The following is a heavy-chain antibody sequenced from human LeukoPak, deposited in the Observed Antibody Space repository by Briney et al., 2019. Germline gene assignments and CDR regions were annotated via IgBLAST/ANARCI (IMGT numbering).Heavy chain of an antibody. J-gene: IGHJ4*02. V-gene: IGHV3-21*01. CDR2: ISSSSSYI. CDR3: ARDGYSSSWYYFDY. D-gene: IGHD6-13*01. Sequence: GGSLRLSCAASGFTFSSYSMNWVRQAPGKGLEWVSSISSSSSYIYYADSVKGRFTISRDSAKNTLYLQMNSLRVEDTAVYYCARDGYSSSWYYFDYWGQGTLVTVSS. CDR1: GFTFSSYS.